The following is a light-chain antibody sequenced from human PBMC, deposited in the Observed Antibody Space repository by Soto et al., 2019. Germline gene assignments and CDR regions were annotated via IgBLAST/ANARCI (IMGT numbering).Light chain of an antibody. CDR1: SSDVGGYNY. V-gene: IGLV2-8*01. Sequence: QSVLTQPPSASGSPGQSVTISCTGTSSDVGGYNYVSWYQQHPGKAPKLIIYEVTKRPSGVPDRFSGSKSGNTASLTVSGLLAEDEADYYCSSHAGIINVVFGGGTKLT. J-gene: IGLJ3*02. CDR2: EVT. CDR3: SSHAGIINVV.